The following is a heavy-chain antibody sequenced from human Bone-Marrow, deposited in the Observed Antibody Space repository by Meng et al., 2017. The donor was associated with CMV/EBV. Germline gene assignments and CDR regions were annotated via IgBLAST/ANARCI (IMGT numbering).Heavy chain of an antibody. Sequence: GESLKISCAASGFTFSSYAMSWVRQTPGKGLEWVSAISGSGGSTDYADSVKGRFTISRDNSNNTVFLQMNSLRVEDTALYYCAKLYYYGSGSNYWGQGTLVTVSS. V-gene: IGHV3-23*01. CDR1: GFTFSSYA. CDR3: AKLYYYGSGSNY. CDR2: ISGSGGST. D-gene: IGHD3-10*01. J-gene: IGHJ4*02.